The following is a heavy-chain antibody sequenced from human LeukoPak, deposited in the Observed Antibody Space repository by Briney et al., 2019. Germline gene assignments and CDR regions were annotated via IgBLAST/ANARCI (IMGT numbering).Heavy chain of an antibody. J-gene: IGHJ4*02. V-gene: IGHV3-74*01. D-gene: IGHD6-19*01. Sequence: GGSLRLSCAASGFTFSKYWMLWIRQAPGKGLETLSRINTDATVTTYADSVKGRFTFSRDNTDNTMFLQMNSVRDEDTAVYYCATKQWLAPPPDSWGQGTPVTVSS. CDR3: ATKQWLAPPPDS. CDR2: INTDATVT. CDR1: GFTFSKYW.